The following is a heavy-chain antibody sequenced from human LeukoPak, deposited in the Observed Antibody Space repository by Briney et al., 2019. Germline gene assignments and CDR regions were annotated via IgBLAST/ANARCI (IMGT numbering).Heavy chain of an antibody. J-gene: IGHJ5*02. CDR2: IYYSGST. D-gene: IGHD3-9*01. V-gene: IGHV4-39*01. Sequence: SETLSLTCTVSGGSISSSSYYWGWIRHPPGKGLEWIGRIYYSGSTYYNPSLKIQVTISVDTSKNQFSLKLSSVTAADTLVYYCARQPYDILTGYSNWFDPWGQGTLVTVSS. CDR1: GGSISSSSYY. CDR3: ARQPYDILTGYSNWFDP.